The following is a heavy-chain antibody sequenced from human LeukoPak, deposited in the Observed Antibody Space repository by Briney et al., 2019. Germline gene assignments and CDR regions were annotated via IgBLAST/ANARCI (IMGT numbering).Heavy chain of an antibody. D-gene: IGHD1-26*01. V-gene: IGHV3-30*04. CDR1: GFTFSSYA. CDR3: ARGARGRYYYYMDV. J-gene: IGHJ6*03. Sequence: GGSLRLSCAASGFTFSSYAMHWVRQAPGKGLEWVAVIPYDGSNKYYADSVKGRFTISRDNSKNTLYLQMNSLRAEDTAVYYCARGARGRYYYYMDVWGKGTTVTISS. CDR2: IPYDGSNK.